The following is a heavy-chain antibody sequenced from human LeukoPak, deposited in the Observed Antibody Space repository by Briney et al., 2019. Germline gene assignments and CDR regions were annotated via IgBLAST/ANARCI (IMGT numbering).Heavy chain of an antibody. D-gene: IGHD1-26*01. J-gene: IGHJ5*02. V-gene: IGHV4-61*02. CDR3: ARVDRWEANWFDP. CDR2: IYTSGST. Sequence: SQTLSLTCTVSGGSISSGSYYWSWIRQPAGKGLEWIGRIYTSGSTNYNPSLKSRVTISVDTSKNQFSLKLSSVTAADTAVYYCARVDRWEANWFDPWGQGTLVTVSS. CDR1: GGSISSGSYY.